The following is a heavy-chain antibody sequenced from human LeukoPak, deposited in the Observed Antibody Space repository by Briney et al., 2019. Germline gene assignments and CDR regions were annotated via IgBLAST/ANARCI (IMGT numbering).Heavy chain of an antibody. J-gene: IGHJ4*02. Sequence: GGSLRLSCAASGFTFSSYGMTWVRQAPGKGLEWVSYISSSSSTIYYADSVKGRFTISRDNAKNSLYLQLNSLRAEDTAVYYCARAPFDSWGQGTLVTVSS. CDR2: ISSSSSTI. CDR3: ARAPFDS. V-gene: IGHV3-48*01. CDR1: GFTFSSYG.